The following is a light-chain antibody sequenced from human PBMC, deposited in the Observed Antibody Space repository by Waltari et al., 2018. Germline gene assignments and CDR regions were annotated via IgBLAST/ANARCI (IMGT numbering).Light chain of an antibody. CDR2: DFS. CDR1: SSDIGTFNL. Sequence: QSALTQPASVSGSPGQSISISCIGTSSDIGTFNLVSWYLQYPGTAPKLLIYDFSQRPSGVSNRFSGSKSGNTASRTISGLQAEDEAIYYCCSYAGSRTWVFGGGAKLTVL. CDR3: CSYAGSRTWV. J-gene: IGLJ3*02. V-gene: IGLV2-23*02.